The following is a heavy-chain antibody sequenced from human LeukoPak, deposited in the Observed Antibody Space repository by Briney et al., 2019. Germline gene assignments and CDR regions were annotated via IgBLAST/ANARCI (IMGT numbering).Heavy chain of an antibody. CDR3: ARDPLTGISFFDP. D-gene: IGHD1-20*01. Sequence: SETLSLTCTVSGGSISGSYWSWIRQPPGKGLEWIAYMYNSGSTNYNPSLKSRVTMSVDTSKNQFSLKLGSVTAADTAVYYCARDPLTGISFFDPWGQGTLVTVSS. V-gene: IGHV4-59*12. CDR2: MYNSGST. CDR1: GGSISGSY. J-gene: IGHJ5*02.